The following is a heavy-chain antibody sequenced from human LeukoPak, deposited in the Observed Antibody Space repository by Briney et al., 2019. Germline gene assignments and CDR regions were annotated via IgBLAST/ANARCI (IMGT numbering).Heavy chain of an antibody. CDR3: ARAAWPSYSSGWYDY. CDR1: GGSFSGYY. V-gene: IGHV4-34*01. CDR2: INHSGST. Sequence: KPSETLSLTCAVYGGSFSGYYWSWIRQPPGKGLEWIGEINHSGSTNYNPSLKSRVTISVDTSKNQFSLKLSSVTAADTVVYYCARAAWPSYSSGWYDYWGQGTLVTVSS. J-gene: IGHJ4*02. D-gene: IGHD6-19*01.